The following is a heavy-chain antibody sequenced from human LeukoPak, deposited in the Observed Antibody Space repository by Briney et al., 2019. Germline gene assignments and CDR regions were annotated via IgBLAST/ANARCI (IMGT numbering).Heavy chain of an antibody. Sequence: SETLSLTCTVSGGSISSYYWSWIRQPAGKGLEWTGRIYTSGSTSYNPSLKSRVSMSVDTSKNQFSLKLSSVTAADTAVYYCARDQGGVIADAFDYWGQGTLVTVSS. D-gene: IGHD3-16*02. CDR2: IYTSGST. CDR3: ARDQGGVIADAFDY. V-gene: IGHV4-4*07. J-gene: IGHJ4*02. CDR1: GGSISSYY.